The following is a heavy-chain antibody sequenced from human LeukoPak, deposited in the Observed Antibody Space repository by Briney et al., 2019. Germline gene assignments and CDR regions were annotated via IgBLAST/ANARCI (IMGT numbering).Heavy chain of an antibody. D-gene: IGHD5-24*01. CDR1: GFTFSSNY. Sequence: GGSLRLSCAASGFTFSSNYMTWVRQAPGKGLEWVSLIYSGGSTYYADSVKGRFTISRDNSKNTLYLQMNTLRAEDTAVYYCARDRDGYNDYWGQGTLVTVSS. CDR2: IYSGGST. V-gene: IGHV3-66*01. CDR3: ARDRDGYNDY. J-gene: IGHJ4*02.